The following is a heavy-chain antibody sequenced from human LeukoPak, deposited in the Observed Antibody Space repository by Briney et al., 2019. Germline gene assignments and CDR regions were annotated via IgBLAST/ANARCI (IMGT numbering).Heavy chain of an antibody. J-gene: IGHJ4*02. CDR1: GGSFSGYY. CDR3: ARDRGGRYSYGYFDY. V-gene: IGHV4-34*01. D-gene: IGHD5-18*01. Sequence: SETLSLTCAVYGGSFSGYYWSWIRQPPGKGLEWIGDINHSGSTNYNPSLKSRVTISGDTSKNQFSLKLSTVTAADTAVYYCARDRGGRYSYGYFDYWGQGTLVTVSS. CDR2: INHSGST.